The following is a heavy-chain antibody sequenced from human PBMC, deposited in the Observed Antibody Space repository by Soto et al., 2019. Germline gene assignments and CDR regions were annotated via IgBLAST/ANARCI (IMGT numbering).Heavy chain of an antibody. D-gene: IGHD4-17*01. CDR2: ISDDGGSK. J-gene: IGHJ4*02. CDR1: GFTFSSFG. CDR3: AKDRWGDFGDLNLPGY. V-gene: IGHV3-30*18. Sequence: QVLLVKSGGGVVQPGRSLRISCAVSGFTFSSFGMHWVRQAPGKGLEWVAVISDDGGSKHYADSVKGRFTISRDNSNNTLYLQMYSLGPEDTAVYYCAKDRWGDFGDLNLPGYWGQGTLVTVSS.